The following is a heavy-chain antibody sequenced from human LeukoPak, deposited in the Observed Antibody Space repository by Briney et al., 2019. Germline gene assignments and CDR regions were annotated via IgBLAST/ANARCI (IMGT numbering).Heavy chain of an antibody. Sequence: PGGSLRLSCAACGFAFSSYSMSWVRQAPGKGLEWVSAISGSGADTYYTDSVKGRFTISRDNSKTTLFLQMNSLRAEDTAIYYCAKDLGGEGGSGFPGQWGQGTLLTVSS. CDR2: ISGSGADT. D-gene: IGHD3-10*01. CDR1: GFAFSSYS. J-gene: IGHJ4*02. V-gene: IGHV3-23*01. CDR3: AKDLGGEGGSGFPGQ.